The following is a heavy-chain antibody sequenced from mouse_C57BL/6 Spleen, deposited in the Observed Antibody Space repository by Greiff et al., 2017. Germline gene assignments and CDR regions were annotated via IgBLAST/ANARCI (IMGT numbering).Heavy chain of an antibody. D-gene: IGHD2-1*01. CDR1: GYTFTSYW. V-gene: IGHV1-50*01. CDR3: ARNDGNYVDWFAY. CDR2: IDPSDSYT. Sequence: QVQLKQPGAELVKPGASVKLSCKASGYTFTSYWMQWVKQRPGQGLEWIGEIDPSDSYTNYNQKFKGKATLTVDTSSSTAYMQLSSLTSEDSAVYYCARNDGNYVDWFAYWGQGTLVTVSA. J-gene: IGHJ3*01.